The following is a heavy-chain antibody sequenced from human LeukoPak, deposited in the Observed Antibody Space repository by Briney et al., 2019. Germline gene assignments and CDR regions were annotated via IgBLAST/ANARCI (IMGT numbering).Heavy chain of an antibody. CDR2: TSAYKGNT. CDR3: ARVPTTDIVATRIDY. V-gene: IGHV1-18*01. J-gene: IGHJ4*02. Sequence: SVKVSCKASGYTFIINGNSWERQAHGPGLEWMGLTSAYKGNTNYAQKFQGRVTMTSATSTSTAYMEPRNLRSDDTAVYYCARVPTTDIVATRIDYWGQGTLVIVPS. CDR1: GYTFIING. D-gene: IGHD5-12*01.